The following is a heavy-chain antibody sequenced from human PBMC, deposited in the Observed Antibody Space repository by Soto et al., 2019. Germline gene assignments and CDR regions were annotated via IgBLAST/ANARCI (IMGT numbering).Heavy chain of an antibody. J-gene: IGHJ4*02. CDR3: ARLGAYFQALDS. Sequence: QVQLQESGPGLVKPSETLSLTCTVSNGSINPNYWSWIRQPPGKGVEWIGYVYFAGTTTYNPSLNSRVTISLDASKNEFSLRLTSVTAAYPAVYYCARLGAYFQALDSWGQGTLVPVSS. CDR2: VYFAGTT. CDR1: NGSINPNY. D-gene: IGHD3-16*01. V-gene: IGHV4-59*08.